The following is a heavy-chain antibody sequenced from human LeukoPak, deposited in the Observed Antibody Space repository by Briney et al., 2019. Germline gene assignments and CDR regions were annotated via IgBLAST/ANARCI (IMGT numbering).Heavy chain of an antibody. Sequence: GSLRLSCAASGFTFSNYWMNWVRQVPGKGLECVANIKQDGSEKYYVDSVKGRFTISRDNAKNSLYLQINSLRAEDTAVYYCTRGRGMDVWGQGTTVTVFS. CDR2: IKQDGSEK. CDR1: GFTFSNYW. CDR3: TRGRGMDV. V-gene: IGHV3-7*01. J-gene: IGHJ6*02.